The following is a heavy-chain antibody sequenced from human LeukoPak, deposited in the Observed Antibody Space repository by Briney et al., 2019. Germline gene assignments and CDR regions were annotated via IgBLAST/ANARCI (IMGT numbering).Heavy chain of an antibody. CDR3: AKPPIVLNYYDSSGPNDY. CDR2: ISGSGGST. D-gene: IGHD3-22*01. J-gene: IGHJ4*02. Sequence: GGSLRLSGAASGFTFSSYAMSWVRQAPGKGLEWVSAISGSGGSTYYADSVKGRFTISRDNSKNTLYLQMNSLRAEDTAVYYCAKPPIVLNYYDSSGPNDYWGQGTLVTVSS. V-gene: IGHV3-23*01. CDR1: GFTFSSYA.